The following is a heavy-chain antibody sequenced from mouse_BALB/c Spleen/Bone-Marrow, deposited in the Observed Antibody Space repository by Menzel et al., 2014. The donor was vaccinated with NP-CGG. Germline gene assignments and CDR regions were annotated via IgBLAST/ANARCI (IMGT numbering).Heavy chain of an antibody. V-gene: IGHV1S41*01. CDR1: GYTFTSYW. CDR3: ARGDDHDPFAY. D-gene: IGHD2-4*01. CDR2: IAPGSGST. Sequence: DLVKPGASVKLSCKASGYTFTSYWINRIKQRPGQGLEWIGRIAPGSGSTYYNEMFKGKATLTVDTSSSTAYIQLSSLSSEDSAVYFCARGDDHDPFAYWGQGTLVTVFA. J-gene: IGHJ3*01.